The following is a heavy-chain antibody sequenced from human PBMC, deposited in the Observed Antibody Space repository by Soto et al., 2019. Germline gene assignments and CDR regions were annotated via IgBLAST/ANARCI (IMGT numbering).Heavy chain of an antibody. CDR1: GGSISSGGYS. CDR2: IYHSGST. CDR3: ARAQLEGTWFDP. D-gene: IGHD1-1*01. J-gene: IGHJ5*02. Sequence: QLQLQESGSGLVRPSQTLSLTCAVSGGSISSGGYSWNWIRQPPGKGLEWIGYIYHSGSTLYNPALRSRVPISVAKSQIQFSLKLRSVTAADPAVYYCARAQLEGTWFDPWCQGTLVTVSS. V-gene: IGHV4-30-2*01.